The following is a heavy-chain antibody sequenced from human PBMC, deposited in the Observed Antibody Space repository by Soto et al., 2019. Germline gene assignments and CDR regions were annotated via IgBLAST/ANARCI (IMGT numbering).Heavy chain of an antibody. V-gene: IGHV1-46*03. D-gene: IGHD3-10*01. J-gene: IGHJ3*02. CDR3: ARVRSKGPTLNAFEI. Sequence: QGLEWMGVIIPSGGRTSYAQKFQGRVTMTRDTSTRPVYMELSRLRSEDTAVYYCARVRSKGPTLNAFEIWGQGTMVTVSS. CDR2: IIPSGGRT.